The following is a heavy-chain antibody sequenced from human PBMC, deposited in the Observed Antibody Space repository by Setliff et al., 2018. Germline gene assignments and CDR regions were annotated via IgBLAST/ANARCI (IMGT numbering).Heavy chain of an antibody. CDR1: GGSFSGFY. J-gene: IGHJ6*03. CDR2: FHTGGAT. CDR3: ARMSGFLYMDV. V-gene: IGHV4-59*10. D-gene: IGHD3-3*01. Sequence: SETLSLTCAVYGGSFSGFYWSWIRQSAGRGLEWIGHFHTGGATDYNLSLKSRVTISLDSSKNQFSLRLSSVTAADTAVYYCARMSGFLYMDVWGKGTTVTVSS.